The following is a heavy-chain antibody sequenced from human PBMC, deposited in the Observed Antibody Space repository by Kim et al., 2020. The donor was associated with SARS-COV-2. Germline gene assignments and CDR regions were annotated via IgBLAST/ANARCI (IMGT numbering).Heavy chain of an antibody. CDR2: IYPDDSDT. CDR1: GYAFATHW. CDR3: AKLGRYCSTPDFYPPGGCNYFDL. Sequence: GESLKISCLSSGYAFATHWIGWVRQRPGKGLEWMGIIYPDDSDTRYSPSFAGQVSISADKSVSTAYLQWNNLKASDTAIYFCAKLGRYCSTPDFYPPGGCNYFDLWGRGTLVTASS. J-gene: IGHJ4*02. V-gene: IGHV5-51*01. D-gene: IGHD3-10*01.